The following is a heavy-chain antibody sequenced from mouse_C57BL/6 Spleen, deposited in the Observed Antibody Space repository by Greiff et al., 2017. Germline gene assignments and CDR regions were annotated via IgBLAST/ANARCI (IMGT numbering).Heavy chain of an antibody. D-gene: IGHD3-2*02. J-gene: IGHJ2*01. CDR3: ARERAAQVLLDY. CDR1: GYAFSSSW. V-gene: IGHV1-82*01. Sequence: QVQLQQSGPELVKPGASVKISCKASGYAFSSSWMNWVKQRPGKGLEWIGRIYPGDGDTNYNGKFKGKATLTADKSSSTAYMQLSSLTSEDSAVYFCARERAAQVLLDYWGQGTTLTVSS. CDR2: IYPGDGDT.